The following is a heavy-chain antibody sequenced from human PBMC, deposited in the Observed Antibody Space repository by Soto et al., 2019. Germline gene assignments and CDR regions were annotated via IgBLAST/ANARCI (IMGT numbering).Heavy chain of an antibody. CDR2: INHSGST. J-gene: IGHJ4*02. V-gene: IGHV4-34*01. CDR1: GGSFSGYY. Sequence: SETLSLTCAVYGGSFSGYYWSWIRQPPGKGLEWIGEINHSGSTNYNPSLKSRVTISVDTSKNQFSLKLSSVTAADTAVYYCAIPRGFVGSSSWFTFDYWGQGTLVTVSS. CDR3: AIPRGFVGSSSWFTFDY. D-gene: IGHD6-13*01.